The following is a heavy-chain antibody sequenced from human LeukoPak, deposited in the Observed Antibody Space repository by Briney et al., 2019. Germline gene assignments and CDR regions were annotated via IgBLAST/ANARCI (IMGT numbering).Heavy chain of an antibody. J-gene: IGHJ4*02. CDR1: GFTLNNYA. CDR2: ISSSGDIT. D-gene: IGHD3-22*01. V-gene: IGHV3-23*01. CDR3: AKDRPNYYESNGHYYRLNGDY. Sequence: PGGSLRLSCAASGFTLNNYAMSWVRQAPGKGLEWVSAISSSGDITFYADPVKGRFTISRDNSRYTLYLQMNSLRAEDAAVYYCAKDRPNYYESNGHYYRLNGDYWGQGTLVTVSS.